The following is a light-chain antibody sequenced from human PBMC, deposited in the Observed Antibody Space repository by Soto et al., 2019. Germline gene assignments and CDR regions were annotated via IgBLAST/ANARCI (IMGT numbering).Light chain of an antibody. CDR3: QQYNNWPIT. CDR1: QSISNH. V-gene: IGKV1-39*01. CDR2: ATS. Sequence: DIQMTQSPSSLSASVEDRVIITCLASQSISNHLNWYQQKPGEAPKIVIYATSTLQSGVPSRFNGSVSGTEFTLTISSLQSEDFAVYYCQQYNNWPITFGQGTRLEIK. J-gene: IGKJ5*01.